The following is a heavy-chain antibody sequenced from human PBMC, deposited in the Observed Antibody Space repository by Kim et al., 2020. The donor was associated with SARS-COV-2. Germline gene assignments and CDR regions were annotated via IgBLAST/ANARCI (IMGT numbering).Heavy chain of an antibody. J-gene: IGHJ4*02. CDR2: IYTSGRT. CDR3: ASALGH. CDR1: GDSLSSDY. V-gene: IGHV4-4*07. Sequence: SETLSLTCTVSGDSLSSDYWSWNRQPAGKGLEWIGRIYTSGRTNYNPSLQSRVTMSVDMSKNQFSLKVSSVTAADTAVYYCASALGHWGQGTLVTVSS. D-gene: IGHD3-16*02.